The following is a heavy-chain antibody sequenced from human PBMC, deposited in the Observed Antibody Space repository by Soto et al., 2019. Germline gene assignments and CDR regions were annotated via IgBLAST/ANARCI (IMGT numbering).Heavy chain of an antibody. V-gene: IGHV4-59*01. D-gene: IGHD3-3*01. CDR1: GDSFTGNY. Sequence: PSETLSLTCTVSGDSFTGNYWSWIRQPPGKGLEWIGYIYSSGATNYRSSLRSRVTMSVDSSKKQFSLNLTSVTAADTAVYYCARQTIFGEVTLDFWGRGTLVTVSS. CDR2: IYSSGAT. J-gene: IGHJ4*02. CDR3: ARQTIFGEVTLDF.